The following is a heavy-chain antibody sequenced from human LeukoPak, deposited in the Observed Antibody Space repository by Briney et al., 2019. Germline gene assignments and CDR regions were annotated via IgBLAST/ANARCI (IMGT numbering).Heavy chain of an antibody. CDR1: GYTFTGYY. D-gene: IGHD6-19*01. Sequence: ASVKVSCKASGYTFTGYYMHWVRQAPGQGLEWMGWINPNSGGTNYAQKFQGRVTMTRDTSISTAYMELSRLRSDDTAVYHCARGRIAVAGLTGYWGQGTLVTVSS. J-gene: IGHJ4*02. CDR2: INPNSGGT. V-gene: IGHV1-2*02. CDR3: ARGRIAVAGLTGY.